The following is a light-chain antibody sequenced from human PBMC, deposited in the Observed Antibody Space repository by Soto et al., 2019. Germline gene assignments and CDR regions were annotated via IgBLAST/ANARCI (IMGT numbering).Light chain of an antibody. CDR2: SND. CDR1: SSDVGGYKF. Sequence: QSALTQPPSASGSPGQSVTISCTGTSSDVGGYKFVSWYQQHPGKAPKLLIYSNDQRPSGVPDRFSGSKSGTSASLAISGLRSEDEGDYYCVSWDDSLSGLVFGTGTKLTVL. CDR3: VSWDDSLSGLV. J-gene: IGLJ1*01. V-gene: IGLV2-8*01.